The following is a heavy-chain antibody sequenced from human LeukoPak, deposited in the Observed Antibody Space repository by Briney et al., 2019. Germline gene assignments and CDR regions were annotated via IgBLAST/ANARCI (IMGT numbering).Heavy chain of an antibody. J-gene: IGHJ4*02. CDR3: ARHRSYYGSGSYSYFDY. CDR1: GYSFTSYW. V-gene: IGHV5-51*01. CDR2: IYPGDSDT. D-gene: IGHD3-10*01. Sequence: GESLKISCKGSGYSFTSYWISWVRQMPGKGLEWMGIIYPGDSDTRYSPSFQGQVTISADKSISTAYLQWSSLKASDTAMYYCARHRSYYGSGSYSYFDYWGQGTLVTVSS.